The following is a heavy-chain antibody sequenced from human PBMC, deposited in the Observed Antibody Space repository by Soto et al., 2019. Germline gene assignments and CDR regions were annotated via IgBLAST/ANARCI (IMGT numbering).Heavy chain of an antibody. D-gene: IGHD3-9*01. CDR1: GFTFSSYA. J-gene: IGHJ4*02. CDR3: AKLWAYYDILTDWFFEY. Sequence: QPGGSLRLSCAASGFTFSSYAMSWVRQAPGKGLEWVSAISGSGGSTYYADSVKGRFTISRDNSKNTLYLQMNSLRAEDTAVYYCAKLWAYYDILTDWFFEYWGQGTLVSVSS. CDR2: ISGSGGST. V-gene: IGHV3-23*01.